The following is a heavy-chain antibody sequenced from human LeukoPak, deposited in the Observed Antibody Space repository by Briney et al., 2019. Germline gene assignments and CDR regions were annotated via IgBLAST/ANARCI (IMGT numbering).Heavy chain of an antibody. CDR1: GYSISSGYF. CDR3: ASGSRPEDAFDI. J-gene: IGHJ3*02. Sequence: SETLSLTCTVSGYSISSGYFWGWIRQPPGKWLEWIGSIYHSGSTYYNPSLKSRVTISVDTSKNQFSLKLSSVTAADTAVYYCASGSRPEDAFDIWGQGTMVTVSS. D-gene: IGHD1-14*01. CDR2: IYHSGST. V-gene: IGHV4-38-2*02.